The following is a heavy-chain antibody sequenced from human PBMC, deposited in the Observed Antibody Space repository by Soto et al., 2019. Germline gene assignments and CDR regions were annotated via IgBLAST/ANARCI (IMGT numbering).Heavy chain of an antibody. J-gene: IGHJ6*02. Sequence: GGSLRLSCAASGFTFGTYTMNWVRQVPGKGLEWVSSIGTTSSYIYYADSVRGRFTISRGNAGESLYLQMSSLRAEDTAVYYCARVMCGDCSSYFYYSMDVWGQGTTVTVSS. CDR2: IGTTSSYI. CDR3: ARVMCGDCSSYFYYSMDV. V-gene: IGHV3-21*01. CDR1: GFTFGTYT. D-gene: IGHD2-21*02.